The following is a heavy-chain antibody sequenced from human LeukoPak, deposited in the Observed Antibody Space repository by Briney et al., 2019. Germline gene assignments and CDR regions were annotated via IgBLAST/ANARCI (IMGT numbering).Heavy chain of an antibody. J-gene: IGHJ5*02. CDR3: ATLYTGTTSWFDP. V-gene: IGHV1-24*01. CDR1: GYTLTELS. D-gene: IGHD1-1*01. Sequence: ASVKVSCKVSGYTLTELSMHWVRQAPGKGLEWMGGFDPEDGETIYAQKFQGRVTMTEGTSTDTAYMELSSRRSEDTAVYYCATLYTGTTSWFDPWGQGTLVTVSS. CDR2: FDPEDGET.